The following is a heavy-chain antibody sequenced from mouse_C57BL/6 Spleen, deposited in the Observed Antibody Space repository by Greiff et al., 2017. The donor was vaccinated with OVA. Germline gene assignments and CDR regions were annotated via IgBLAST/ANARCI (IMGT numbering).Heavy chain of an antibody. V-gene: IGHV1-26*01. Sequence: VQLQQSGPELVKPGASVKISCKASGYTFTDYYMNWVKQSHGKSLEWIGDINPNNGGTSYNQKFKGKATLTVDKSSSTAYMELRSLTSEDSAVYYCARGGYDDSWFAYWGQGTLVTVSA. CDR1: GYTFTDYY. CDR2: INPNNGGT. CDR3: ARGGYDDSWFAY. D-gene: IGHD2-2*01. J-gene: IGHJ3*01.